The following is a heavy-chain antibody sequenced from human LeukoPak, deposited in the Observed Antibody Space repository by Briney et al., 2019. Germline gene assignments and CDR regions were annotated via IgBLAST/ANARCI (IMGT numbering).Heavy chain of an antibody. Sequence: GGSLRLSCAASGFTFSGYWMHWVRQAPGKGLVWVSRISTDGSSNTYADSVKGRFTISRDNAKNTLYLQMNSLRAEDTAVYYCARGRLTSSWYYFDYWGQGTLVTVSS. CDR1: GFTFSGYW. V-gene: IGHV3-74*01. CDR2: ISTDGSSN. CDR3: ARGRLTSSWYYFDY. J-gene: IGHJ4*02. D-gene: IGHD6-19*01.